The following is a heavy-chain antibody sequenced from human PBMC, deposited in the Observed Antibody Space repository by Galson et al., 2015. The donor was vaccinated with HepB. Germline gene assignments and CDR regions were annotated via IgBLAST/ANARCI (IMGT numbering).Heavy chain of an antibody. J-gene: IGHJ6*02. Sequence: SLRLSCAASGFTFSTSNMNWVRQTPGKGLEWVSAISGNGIYIYYADSMQGRFSISRDNAKNSLFLQMNNLRAEDTAVYYCARVYSSSWYGMDVWGQGTTVTVSS. V-gene: IGHV3-21*01. D-gene: IGHD6-13*01. CDR3: ARVYSSSWYGMDV. CDR1: GFTFSTSN. CDR2: ISGNGIYI.